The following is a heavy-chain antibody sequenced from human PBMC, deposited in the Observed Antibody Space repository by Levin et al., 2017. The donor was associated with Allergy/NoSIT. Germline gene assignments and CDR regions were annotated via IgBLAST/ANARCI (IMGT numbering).Heavy chain of an antibody. CDR2: MYYGGSI. CDR3: ARHRAAEGFSNSYSGSDT. J-gene: IGHJ5*02. CDR1: GGSISGSSDY. D-gene: IGHD2-2*01. V-gene: IGHV4-39*01. Sequence: SETLSLTCTVSGGSISGSSDYWVWIRQAPGKGLEWIGTMYYGGSIFYNPSLQSRVSISADTSDKEFSLRLTSVTAADTAFYYCARHRAAEGFSNSYSGSDTWGQGTLVTVSS.